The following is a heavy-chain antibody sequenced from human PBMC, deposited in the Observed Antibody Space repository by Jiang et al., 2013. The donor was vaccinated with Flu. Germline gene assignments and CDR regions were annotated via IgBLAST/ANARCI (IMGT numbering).Heavy chain of an antibody. J-gene: IGHJ6*02. CDR1: TSYY. V-gene: IGHV1-46*01. Sequence: TSYYMHWVRQAPGRGLEWMGIINPSGGSTSYAQKFQGRVTMTRDTSTSTVYMELSSLRSEDTAVYYCARVGCSGGSCYSRYYYYGMDVWGQGTTVTVSS. CDR2: INPSGGST. D-gene: IGHD2-15*01. CDR3: ARVGCSGGSCYSRYYYYGMDV.